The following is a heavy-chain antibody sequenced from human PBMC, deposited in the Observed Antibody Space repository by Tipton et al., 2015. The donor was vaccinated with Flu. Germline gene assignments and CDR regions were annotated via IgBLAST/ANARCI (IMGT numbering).Heavy chain of an antibody. CDR1: GYTFTSYG. CDR3: ARLYYYDSSGYYYGGWFDP. V-gene: IGHV1-18*01. CDR2: ISAYNGNT. J-gene: IGHJ5*02. D-gene: IGHD3-22*01. Sequence: QSGAEVKKPGASVKVSCKASGYTFTSYGISWVRQAPGQGLEWMGWISAYNGNTNYAQKLQGRVTMTTDTSTSTAYMELRSLRSDDTAVYYCARLYYYDSSGYYYGGWFDPWGQGTLVTVSS.